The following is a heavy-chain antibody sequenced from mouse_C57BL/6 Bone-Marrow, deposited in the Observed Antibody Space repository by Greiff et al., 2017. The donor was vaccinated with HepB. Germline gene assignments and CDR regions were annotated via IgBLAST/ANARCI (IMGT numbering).Heavy chain of an antibody. CDR3: ARSMVTGSYYFDY. J-gene: IGHJ2*01. D-gene: IGHD2-2*01. CDR1: GYTFTSYG. CDR2: IYPRSGNT. V-gene: IGHV1-81*01. Sequence: VKVVESGAELARPGASVKLSCKASGYTFTSYGISWVKQRTGQGLEWIGEIYPRSGNTYYNEKFKGKATLTADKSSSTAYMELRSLTSEDSAVYFCARSMVTGSYYFDYWGQGTTLTVSS.